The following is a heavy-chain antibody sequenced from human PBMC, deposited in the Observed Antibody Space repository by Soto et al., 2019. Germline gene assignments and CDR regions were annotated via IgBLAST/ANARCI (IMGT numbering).Heavy chain of an antibody. CDR1: GGSISSYY. J-gene: IGHJ4*02. CDR3: ARVGARGYEYIWGSPRGLDY. D-gene: IGHD3-16*01. Sequence: SETLSLTCTVSGGSISSYYWSWIRQPPGKGLEWIGYIYYSGSTNYNPSLKSRVTISVDTSKNQFSLKLSSVTAADTAVYYCARVGARGYEYIWGSPRGLDYWGQGTLVTVSS. CDR2: IYYSGST. V-gene: IGHV4-59*01.